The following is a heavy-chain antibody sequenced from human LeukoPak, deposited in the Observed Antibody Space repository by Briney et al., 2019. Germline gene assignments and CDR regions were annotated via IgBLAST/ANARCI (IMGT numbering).Heavy chain of an antibody. J-gene: IGHJ4*02. CDR2: ISAYNGNT. Sequence: WASVKVSCKASGYTFTSCGISWVRQAPGQGLEWMGWISAYNGNTNYAQKLQGRVTMTTDTSTSTAYMELRSLRSDDTAVYYCARVYCSSTSCYKDYWGQGTLVTVSS. CDR1: GYTFTSCG. CDR3: ARVYCSSTSCYKDY. D-gene: IGHD2-2*02. V-gene: IGHV1-18*01.